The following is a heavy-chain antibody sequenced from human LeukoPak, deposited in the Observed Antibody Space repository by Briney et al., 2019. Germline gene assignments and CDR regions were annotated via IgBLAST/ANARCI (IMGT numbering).Heavy chain of an antibody. CDR1: GGTFSSYA. CDR2: IIPIFGTA. V-gene: IGHV1-69*06. D-gene: IGHD3-10*01. J-gene: IGHJ4*02. Sequence: GASVKVSCKASGGTFSSYAISWVRQAPGQGLEWMGGIIPIFGTANYAQKFQGRVTITADKSTSTAYMGLSSLRSEDTAVYYCAFNYYGSGSYYPNWGQGTLVTVSS. CDR3: AFNYYGSGSYYPN.